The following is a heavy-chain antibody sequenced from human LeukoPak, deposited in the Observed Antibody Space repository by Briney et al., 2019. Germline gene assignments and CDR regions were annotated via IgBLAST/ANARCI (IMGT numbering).Heavy chain of an antibody. CDR3: ATTAELANDAFDI. CDR1: GDSVSSNSAA. Sequence: SQTLSLTCAISGDSVSSNSAAWNWTRQSPSRGLEWLGRTYYRSKWYNDYAVSVKSRITINPDTSKNQFSLQLNSVTPEDTAVYYCATTAELANDAFDIWGQGTMVTVSS. D-gene: IGHD1-7*01. CDR2: TYYRSKWYN. V-gene: IGHV6-1*01. J-gene: IGHJ3*02.